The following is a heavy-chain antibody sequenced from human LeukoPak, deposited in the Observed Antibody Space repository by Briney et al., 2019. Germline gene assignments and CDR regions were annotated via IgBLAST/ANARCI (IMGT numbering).Heavy chain of an antibody. CDR3: TTSYCSSTSCASYYFDY. CDR2: IKSKTDGGTT. Sequence: GGSLRLSCAASGFTFSSYAMSWVRQAPGKGLEWVGRIKSKTDGGTTDYAAPVKGRFTISRDDSKNTLYLQMNSLKTEDTAVYYCTTSYCSSTSCASYYFDYWGQGTLVTVSS. D-gene: IGHD2-2*01. CDR1: GFTFSSYA. V-gene: IGHV3-15*01. J-gene: IGHJ4*02.